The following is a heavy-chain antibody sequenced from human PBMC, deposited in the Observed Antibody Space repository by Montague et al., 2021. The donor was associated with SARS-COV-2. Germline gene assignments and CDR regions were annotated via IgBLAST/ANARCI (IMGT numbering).Heavy chain of an antibody. V-gene: IGHV3-23*01. CDR1: GFTFSSYA. CDR2: ISGSGGST. J-gene: IGHJ6*02. Sequence: SLRLSCAASGFTFSSYAMSWVRQAPGKGLEWVSAISGSGGSTYYAYSVKVLFTTSRDNSKNTLYLQMNSLRAEDTAVYYCAKVGSSWYHGYYYGMDVWGQGTTVTVSS. CDR3: AKVGSSWYHGYYYGMDV. D-gene: IGHD6-13*01.